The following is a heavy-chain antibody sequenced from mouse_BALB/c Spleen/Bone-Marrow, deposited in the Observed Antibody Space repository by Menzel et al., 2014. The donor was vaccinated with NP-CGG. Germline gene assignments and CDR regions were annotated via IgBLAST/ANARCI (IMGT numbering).Heavy chain of an antibody. D-gene: IGHD1-2*01. CDR3: ARLGNYGYHDK. J-gene: IGHJ2*01. Sequence: VQLKESGGGLVQPGGSLNLACVASGSDFSRYWMSWARQAPGKGQEWIGEINPGSSTINYSPSLKDKFIISRDNAKNTLYLQMSKVRSEDTALYYCARLGNYGYHDKWGQGTTLTVSS. V-gene: IGHV4-2*02. CDR1: GSDFSRYW. CDR2: INPGSSTI.